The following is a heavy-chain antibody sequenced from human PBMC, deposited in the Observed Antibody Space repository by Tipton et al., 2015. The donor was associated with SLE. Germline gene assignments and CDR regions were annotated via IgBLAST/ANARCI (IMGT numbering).Heavy chain of an antibody. CDR1: GYSFTTYW. D-gene: IGHD2-21*01. Sequence: VQLVQSGAEVKKPGESLKMSCKGSGYSFTTYWIAWVRQMPGKGLEWMGIIYPGDSHTTYSPSFQGQVTISADKSINTAYLQWRSLEASDTAIYFCARAYCGSDCYPANGVWFDRWGQGTLVSVSS. J-gene: IGHJ5*02. CDR2: IYPGDSHT. CDR3: ARAYCGSDCYPANGVWFDR. V-gene: IGHV5-51*03.